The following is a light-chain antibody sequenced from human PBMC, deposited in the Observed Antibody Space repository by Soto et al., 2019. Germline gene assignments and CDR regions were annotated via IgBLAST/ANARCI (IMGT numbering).Light chain of an antibody. CDR3: QHYNNLPPFT. V-gene: IGKV1-33*01. Sequence: DIQMTQSPSSLSASVGARVSITCQASEDIRTSLSWFQHKPGRAPKLLIYGASYLETGVPSRFRGSGSGTDFTLTISSLQPEDTATYYCQHYNNLPPFTFGPGTMVHIK. CDR2: GAS. CDR1: EDIRTS. J-gene: IGKJ3*01.